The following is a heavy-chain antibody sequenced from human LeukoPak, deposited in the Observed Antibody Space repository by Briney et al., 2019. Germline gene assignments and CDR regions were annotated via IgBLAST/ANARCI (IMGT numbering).Heavy chain of an antibody. Sequence: PSETLSLTCTVSGGSIRDYYWNWIRQSPGKGLEWIGYWFYSGSTNYNPSLKSRVTISVDTSKNQFSLKLSSVTAADTAVYHCASGGPYGDYVRLDYWGQGTLVTVSS. V-gene: IGHV4-59*01. J-gene: IGHJ4*02. CDR1: GGSIRDYY. CDR3: ASGGPYGDYVRLDY. D-gene: IGHD4-17*01. CDR2: WFYSGST.